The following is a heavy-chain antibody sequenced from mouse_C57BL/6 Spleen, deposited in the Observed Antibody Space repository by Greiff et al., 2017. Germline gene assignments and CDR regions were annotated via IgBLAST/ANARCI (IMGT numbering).Heavy chain of an antibody. D-gene: IGHD1-1*01. Sequence: VQGVESGPGLVAPSQSLSITCTVSGFSLTSYAISWVRQPPGKGLEWLGVIWTGGGTNYNSALKSRLGISKDNSKRQVFLKMNSLQTDDTARYDCAREDYYGSPVAYWGQGTLVTVSA. CDR3: AREDYYGSPVAY. J-gene: IGHJ3*01. CDR1: GFSLTSYA. CDR2: IWTGGGT. V-gene: IGHV2-9-1*01.